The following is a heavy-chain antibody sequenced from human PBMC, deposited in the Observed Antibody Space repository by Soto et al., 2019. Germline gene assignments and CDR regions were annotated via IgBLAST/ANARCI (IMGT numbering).Heavy chain of an antibody. CDR1: GFTFSSYS. V-gene: IGHV3-23*01. D-gene: IGHD1-1*01. CDR3: AKHVDRKGLQPLNY. J-gene: IGHJ4*02. CDR2: ISGSGGST. Sequence: PGGSLRLSCAASGFTFSSYSMSWVRQAPWKGLEWVSAISGSGGSTYYADSVKGRFTISRHNSKNTLYLQMNSLRAEETAVYYCAKHVDRKGLQPLNYWGQRTLVTVCS.